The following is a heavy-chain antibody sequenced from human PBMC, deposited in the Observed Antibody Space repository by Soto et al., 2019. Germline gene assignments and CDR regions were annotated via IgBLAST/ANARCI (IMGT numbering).Heavy chain of an antibody. V-gene: IGHV4-34*01. D-gene: IGHD2-2*01. J-gene: IGHJ4*02. CDR3: ARLLPAARSLFDY. Sequence: PSLIISETCSVYDGSISGYYWSWISQPPGKGLEGIGEINHSGSTNYNASLKSRVTISVDTSRNLFSLKLTSVTAADTSVYYCARLLPAARSLFDYWGQGTLVSVSS. CDR1: DGSISGYY. CDR2: INHSGST.